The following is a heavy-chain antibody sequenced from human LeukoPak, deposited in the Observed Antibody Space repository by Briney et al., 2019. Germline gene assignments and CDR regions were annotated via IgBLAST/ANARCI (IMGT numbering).Heavy chain of an antibody. Sequence: PGGSLRLSCAASGFTFSSYEMNWVRQAPGKGLEWVSYISSSGSTIYYADSVKGRFTISRDNAKNSLYLQMNSLRAEDTAVYYCARPPDYGSGSYYYYYYYMDVWGKGTTVTISS. D-gene: IGHD3-10*01. V-gene: IGHV3-48*03. CDR2: ISSSGSTI. CDR3: ARPPDYGSGSYYYYYYYMDV. J-gene: IGHJ6*03. CDR1: GFTFSSYE.